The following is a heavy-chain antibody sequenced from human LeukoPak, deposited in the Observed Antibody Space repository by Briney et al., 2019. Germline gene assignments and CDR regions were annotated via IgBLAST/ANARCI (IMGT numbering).Heavy chain of an antibody. J-gene: IGHJ4*02. CDR1: GGSISSGGYS. V-gene: IGHV4-30-2*01. CDR3: ARHDFWSGYSSGFDY. Sequence: SETLSLTCADSGGSISSGGYSWSWIRQPPGKGLEGIGYIYHSGTTYYNPSLKSRVTISIDRSKNQFSLKLSSVTAADSAVYYCARHDFWSGYSSGFDYWGQGTLVTVSS. D-gene: IGHD3-3*01. CDR2: IYHSGTT.